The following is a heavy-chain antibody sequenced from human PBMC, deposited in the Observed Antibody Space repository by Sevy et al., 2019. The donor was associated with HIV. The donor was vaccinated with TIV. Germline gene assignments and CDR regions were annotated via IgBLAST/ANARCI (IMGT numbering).Heavy chain of an antibody. J-gene: IGHJ6*02. V-gene: IGHV3-48*04. CDR3: AGGGGMDV. Sequence: GGSLRLSCAASGFTFSNAWMNWVRQAPGKGLEWVSYISSSGSTKYYADSVEGRFTISRDNAKNSLYLQMNSLRVEDTAIYYCAGGGGMDVWGQGTTVTVSS. D-gene: IGHD3-16*01. CDR1: GFTFSNAW. CDR2: ISSSGSTK.